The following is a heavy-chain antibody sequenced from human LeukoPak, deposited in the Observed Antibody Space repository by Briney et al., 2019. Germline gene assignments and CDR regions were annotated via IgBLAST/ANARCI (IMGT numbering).Heavy chain of an antibody. D-gene: IGHD3-3*01. V-gene: IGHV3-23*01. CDR3: PKLYYDFWSGYYTAY. J-gene: IGHJ4*02. CDR1: VFTFSSDA. CDR2: ISGRGGST. Sequence: GGSLRLSCAASVFTFSSDAMSWGRQAPGKGLEWVSAISGRGGSTYYADSVKGRFTIPRDNSKTTLSLQMTSLRPEAPAVYSCPKLYYDFWSGYYTAYSGQGTLVTVSS.